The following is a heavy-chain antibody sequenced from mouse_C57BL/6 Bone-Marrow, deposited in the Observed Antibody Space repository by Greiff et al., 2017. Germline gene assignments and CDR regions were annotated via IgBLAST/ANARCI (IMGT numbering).Heavy chain of an antibody. V-gene: IGHV1-69*01. D-gene: IGHD2-2*01. J-gene: IGHJ2*01. CDR1: GYTFTSYW. CDR2: IDPSDSYT. CDR3: ARSVMRDYFDY. Sequence: QVQLQQPGAELVMPGASVKLSCKASGYTFTSYWMHWVKQRPGQGLEWIGEIDPSDSYTNYNQKFKGKSTLTVDKSSSTAYMQLSSLTSEDSAVYYCARSVMRDYFDYWGQGTTLTVSS.